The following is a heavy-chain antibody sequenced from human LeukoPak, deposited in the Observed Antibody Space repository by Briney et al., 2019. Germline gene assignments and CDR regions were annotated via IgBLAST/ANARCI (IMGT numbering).Heavy chain of an antibody. V-gene: IGHV3-23*01. Sequence: PGGSLRLSCEASGFSFSSYALSWVRQAPGRGLEWVSAISGSGGSTYYADSVKGRFTISRDNSKNTLYLQMNSLRAEDTAVYYCAKVSAGSSWYFDYWGQGTLVTVSS. J-gene: IGHJ4*02. CDR2: ISGSGGST. CDR3: AKVSAGSSWYFDY. CDR1: GFSFSSYA. D-gene: IGHD6-13*01.